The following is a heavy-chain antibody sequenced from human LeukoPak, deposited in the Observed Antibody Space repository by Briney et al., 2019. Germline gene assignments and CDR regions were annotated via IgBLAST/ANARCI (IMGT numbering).Heavy chain of an antibody. CDR2: IYYSGST. V-gene: IGHV4-4*02. CDR3: ARLQTTYYYDSSGYWFDY. Sequence: SGTLSLTCAVSGGSISSSNWWSWVRQPPGKGLEWIGYIYYSGSTNYNPSLKSRVTISVDTSKNQFSLKLSSVTAADTAVYYCARLQTTYYYDSSGYWFDYWGQGTLVTVSS. D-gene: IGHD3-22*01. CDR1: GGSISSSNW. J-gene: IGHJ4*02.